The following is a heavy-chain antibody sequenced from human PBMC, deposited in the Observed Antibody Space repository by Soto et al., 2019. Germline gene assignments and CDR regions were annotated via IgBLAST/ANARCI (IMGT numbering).Heavy chain of an antibody. V-gene: IGHV3-30-3*01. CDR3: GRCSSTSCHLGADY. CDR2: ISFDGNKK. Sequence: GGSLRLSCAASGFTFSSYALHWVRQAPGRGLEWVALISFDGNKKYYANSVKGRFTISRDNSKNTLYLQMSSLRAEDTAVYYCGRCSSTSCHLGADYWGQGTLVTVSS. D-gene: IGHD2-2*01. J-gene: IGHJ4*02. CDR1: GFTFSSYA.